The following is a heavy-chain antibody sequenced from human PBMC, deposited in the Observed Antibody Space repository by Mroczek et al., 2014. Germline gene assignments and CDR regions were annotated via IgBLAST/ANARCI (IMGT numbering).Heavy chain of an antibody. Sequence: QVQLQGVGAQGLVKPSQTLSLTCTVSGVSMSSAGYYWSWIRQFPGRGLEWIGYIYYSGTSYSNPSLKSRVTMSVDTSKNQFSLKLSSVTDADTAVYYCAKTVYAPPRPSMDVWGQGTTVTVSS. CDR3: AKTVYAPPRPSMDV. J-gene: IGHJ6*02. V-gene: IGHV4-31*03. CDR2: IYYSGTS. D-gene: IGHD2-8*01. CDR1: GVSMSSAGYY.